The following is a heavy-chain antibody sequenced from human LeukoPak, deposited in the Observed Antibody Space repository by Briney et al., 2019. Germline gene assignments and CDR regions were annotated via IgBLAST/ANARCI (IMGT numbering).Heavy chain of an antibody. CDR2: IIPIFGTA. Sequence: GASVKVSCKASGGTFSSYAISWVRQAPGQGLEWMGGIIPIFGTANYAQKFQGRVTITADESTSTAYMELSSLGSEDTAVYYCAREYYDILTGYYIPHYFDYWGQGTLVTVSS. CDR3: AREYYDILTGYYIPHYFDY. V-gene: IGHV1-69*13. D-gene: IGHD3-9*01. CDR1: GGTFSSYA. J-gene: IGHJ4*02.